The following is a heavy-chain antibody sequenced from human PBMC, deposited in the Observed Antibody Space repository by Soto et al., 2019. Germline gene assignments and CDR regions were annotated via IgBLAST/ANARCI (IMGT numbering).Heavy chain of an antibody. CDR3: ARDEYSGSDY. D-gene: IGHD1-26*01. CDR2: IYYSGST. J-gene: IGHJ4*02. CDR1: GGSISSYY. Sequence: SETLSLICTVSGGSISSYYWSWIRQPPGKGLEWIGYIYYSGSTNYNPSLKSRVTISVDTSKNQFSLKLSSVTAACAAVYFCARDEYSGSDYWGQGTLVTVSS. V-gene: IGHV4-59*01.